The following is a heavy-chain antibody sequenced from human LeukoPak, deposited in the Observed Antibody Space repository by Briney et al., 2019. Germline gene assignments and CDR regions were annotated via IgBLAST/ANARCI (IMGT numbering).Heavy chain of an antibody. D-gene: IGHD6-13*01. CDR2: ISGSGGST. CDR3: ARDFAAAGIFDY. V-gene: IGHV3-23*01. J-gene: IGHJ4*02. Sequence: GGTLRLSCAASGFTFSSYGMSWVRQAPGKGLEWVSGISGSGGSTYYADSVKGRFTISRDNSKNTLYMQMNSLRAEDTAVYYCARDFAAAGIFDYWGQGTLVTVSS. CDR1: GFTFSSYG.